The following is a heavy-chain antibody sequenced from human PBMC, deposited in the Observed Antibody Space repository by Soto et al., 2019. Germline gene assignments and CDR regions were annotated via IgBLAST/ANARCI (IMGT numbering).Heavy chain of an antibody. CDR3: AKNDDDIYGTLYCFEN. CDR2: ISGSGDST. D-gene: IGHD1-1*01. J-gene: IGHJ4*02. CDR1: GFTFSNYA. V-gene: IGHV3-23*01. Sequence: GWSLRLSCGVSGFTFSNYAMTWVRHSPGKGLEWVSTISGSGDSTHYADSVKGRFTISRDNSKNTLYLQMNSLRADDSAEYYCAKNDDDIYGTLYCFENWGRGPLVTVSS.